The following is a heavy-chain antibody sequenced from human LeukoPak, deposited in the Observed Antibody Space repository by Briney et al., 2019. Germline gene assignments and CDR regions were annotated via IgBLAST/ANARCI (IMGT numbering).Heavy chain of an antibody. CDR3: ARDRAFGDYSVDY. V-gene: IGHV1-2*02. CDR2: INPNSGGT. Sequence: ASVKVSCKASGYTFTSYYMHWVRQAPGQGLEWMGWINPNSGGTNYAQKLQGRVTMTRDTSISTAYMELSRLRSDDTAVYYCARDRAFGDYSVDYWGQGTLVTVSS. J-gene: IGHJ4*02. D-gene: IGHD4-17*01. CDR1: GYTFTSYY.